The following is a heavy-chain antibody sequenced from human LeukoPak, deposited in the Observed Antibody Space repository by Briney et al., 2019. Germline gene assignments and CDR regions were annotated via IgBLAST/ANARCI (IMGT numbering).Heavy chain of an antibody. V-gene: IGHV3-30*02. CDR2: IRYDGSNK. CDR1: GFTFSSYG. CDR3: AKDEGSGAYYNDC. J-gene: IGHJ4*02. D-gene: IGHD3-10*01. Sequence: GGSLRLSCAASGFTFSSYGMHWVRQAPGKGLEWVAFIRYDGSNKYYADSVKGRFTISRDNSKNTLYLQMNSLRAEDTAVYYCAKDEGSGAYYNDCWGQGTLVTVSS.